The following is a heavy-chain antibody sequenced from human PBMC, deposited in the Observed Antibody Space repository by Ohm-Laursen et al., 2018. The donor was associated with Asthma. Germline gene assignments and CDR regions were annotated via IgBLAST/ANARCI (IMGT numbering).Heavy chain of an antibody. V-gene: IGHV3-15*05. J-gene: IGHJ4*02. CDR3: ARARSGSSYDY. CDR2: IKSKTDGGTT. D-gene: IGHD1-26*01. Sequence: SLRLSCAASGIALSNAWMSWVRQAPGKGLEWVGRIKSKTDGGTTDYAAPVKGRFTISRDDSKNTLYLQMNSLRAEDTAVYYCARARSGSSYDYWGQGTLVTVSS. CDR1: GIALSNAW.